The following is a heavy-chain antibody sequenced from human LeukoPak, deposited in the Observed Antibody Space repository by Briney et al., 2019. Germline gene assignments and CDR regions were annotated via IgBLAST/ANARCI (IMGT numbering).Heavy chain of an antibody. CDR2: ISWNSGSI. J-gene: IGHJ4*02. D-gene: IGHD6-19*01. V-gene: IGHV3-9*01. CDR3: AKDRLISGSEAPFDY. CDR1: GFTFDDYA. Sequence: GRSLRLSCAASGFTFDDYAMHWVRQAPGKGLEWVSGISWNSGSIGYADSVKGRFTISRDNAKNSLYLQMNSLRAEDTAVYYCAKDRLISGSEAPFDYWGQGTLVTVSS.